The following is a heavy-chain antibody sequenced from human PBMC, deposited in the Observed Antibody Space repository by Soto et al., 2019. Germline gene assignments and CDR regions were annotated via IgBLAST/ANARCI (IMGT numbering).Heavy chain of an antibody. V-gene: IGHV1-18*01. CDR1: GYTFTSSG. J-gene: IGHJ4*02. D-gene: IGHD6-19*01. CDR3: ARTVAGYFDY. CDR2: ISTYNGNT. Sequence: ASVNVSCKASGYTFTSSGISWVRQAPGQGPEWMGWISTYNGNTSYAQNLQGRVTMTTDTSTSTAYMELRGLRSDDTAVYYCARTVAGYFDYWGQGTLVTVSS.